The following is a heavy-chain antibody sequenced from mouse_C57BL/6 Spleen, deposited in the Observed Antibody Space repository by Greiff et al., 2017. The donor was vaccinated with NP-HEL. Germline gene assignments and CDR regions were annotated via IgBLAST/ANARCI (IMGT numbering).Heavy chain of an antibody. Sequence: EVKLVESGGGLVKPGGSLKLSCAASGFTFSDYGMHWVRQAPEKGLEWVAYISSGSSTIYYADTVKGRFTISRDNAKNTLFLQMTSLRSEDTAMYYCARSHLAWFAYWGQGTLVTVSA. V-gene: IGHV5-17*01. J-gene: IGHJ3*01. CDR2: ISSGSSTI. CDR1: GFTFSDYG. CDR3: ARSHLAWFAY.